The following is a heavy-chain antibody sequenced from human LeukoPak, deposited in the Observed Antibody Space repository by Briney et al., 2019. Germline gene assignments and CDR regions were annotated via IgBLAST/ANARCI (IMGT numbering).Heavy chain of an antibody. D-gene: IGHD1-20*01. CDR2: IYYSGST. V-gene: IGHV4-39*07. CDR3: ASSNRITGTTGAY. J-gene: IGHJ4*02. Sequence: PSETLSLTCTVSGGSISSSSYYWGWIRQPPGKGLEWIGSIYYSGSTYYNPSLKSRVTISVDTSKNQFSLKLSSVTAADTAVYYCASSNRITGTTGAYWGQGTLVTVSS. CDR1: GGSISSSSYY.